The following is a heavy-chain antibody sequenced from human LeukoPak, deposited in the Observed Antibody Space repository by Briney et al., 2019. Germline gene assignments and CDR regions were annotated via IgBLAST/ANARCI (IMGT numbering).Heavy chain of an antibody. V-gene: IGHV1-18*01. D-gene: IGHD2-2*01. J-gene: IGHJ6*02. CDR2: ISAYNGNT. CDR1: GYTFTSYG. CDR3: ARGYQLLPSLDRYYYYGMDV. Sequence: ASVKVSCKASGYTFTSYGISWVRQAPGQGLEWMGWISAYNGNTNYAQKLQGRFTMTTDTSTGTAYMELRSLRSDDTAVYYCARGYQLLPSLDRYYYYGMDVWGQGTTVTVSS.